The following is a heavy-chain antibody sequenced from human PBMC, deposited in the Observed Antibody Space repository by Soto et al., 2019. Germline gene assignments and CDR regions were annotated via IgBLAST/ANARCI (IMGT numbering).Heavy chain of an antibody. CDR1: DNTFTHYG. V-gene: IGHV1-18*01. CDR3: AATGGNYFGLDV. Sequence: SVKVSCKSSDNTFTHYGINWVRQAPGQGLEWMGWISGYNGNTKYAQKFQDRVTMTADTSTRTAFMEVRSLTSDDTGVYFCAATGGNYFGLDVWG. J-gene: IGHJ6*02. D-gene: IGHD2-8*02. CDR2: ISGYNGNT.